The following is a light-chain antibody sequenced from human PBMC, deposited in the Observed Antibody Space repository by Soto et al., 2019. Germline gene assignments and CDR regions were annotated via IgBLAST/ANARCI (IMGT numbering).Light chain of an antibody. CDR2: GAS. CDR1: QGVSSN. CDR3: QQSNNWRGT. Sequence: MTQSPASLSASISDRVTFTCRAIQGVSSNLAWYQQKPGQAPRLLIYGASTRATGIPARFSGSGSRTDFTLTISSLQSEDFAVYYCQQSNNWRGTFGQGTKVDIK. J-gene: IGKJ1*01. V-gene: IGKV3-15*01.